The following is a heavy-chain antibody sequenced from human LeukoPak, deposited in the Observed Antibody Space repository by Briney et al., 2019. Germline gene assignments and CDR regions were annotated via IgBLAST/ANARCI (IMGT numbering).Heavy chain of an antibody. J-gene: IGHJ3*02. CDR3: AKEIKAGIDAFDI. V-gene: IGHV3-33*06. CDR1: GFTFSSYG. CDR2: IWYDGSNK. Sequence: GRSLRRSCAASGFTFSSYGMHWVRQAPGKGLEWVAVIWYDGSNKYYADSVKGRFTISRDNSKNTLYLQMNSLRAEDTAVYYCAKEIKAGIDAFDIWGQGTIVTVSS.